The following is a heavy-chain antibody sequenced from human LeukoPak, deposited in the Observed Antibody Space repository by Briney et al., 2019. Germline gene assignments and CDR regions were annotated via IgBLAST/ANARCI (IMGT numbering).Heavy chain of an antibody. V-gene: IGHV3-30*02. CDR2: IRYEGSSK. Sequence: GGSLRLSCAASGFTFSSYGMHWVRQAPDKGLEWVAFIRYEGSSKYYADSVKGRFTISRDNSKNTLYLQMDSLRPEDTAVYYCAKDLLRDRWFGESWGQGTLVTVSS. J-gene: IGHJ5*02. D-gene: IGHD3-10*01. CDR1: GFTFSSYG. CDR3: AKDLLRDRWFGES.